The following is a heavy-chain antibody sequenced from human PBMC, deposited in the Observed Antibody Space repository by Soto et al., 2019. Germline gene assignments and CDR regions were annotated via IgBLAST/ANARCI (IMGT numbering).Heavy chain of an antibody. CDR2: ISYDGRNE. Sequence: QVQLVESGGGVVQPGRSLRLSCAASGFTFSTYAMHWVRQAPGKGLEWVAVISYDGRNEYYADSVKGRFTISRDNSKNTLYLQMNSLRAEDTAVYDCAKDLYYYDSSGPNDYCGQGILVTVSS. CDR3: AKDLYYYDSSGPNDY. D-gene: IGHD3-22*01. CDR1: GFTFSTYA. J-gene: IGHJ4*02. V-gene: IGHV3-30*18.